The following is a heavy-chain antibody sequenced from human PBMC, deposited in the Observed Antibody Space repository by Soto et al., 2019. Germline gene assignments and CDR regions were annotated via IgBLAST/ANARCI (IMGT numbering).Heavy chain of an antibody. CDR2: IIPLFGTT. D-gene: IGHD3-16*02. CDR1: GGTFRSYA. CDR3: ASNNRASYHFDY. Sequence: ASVKVSCKASGGTFRSYAISWVRQAPGQGPEWMGGIIPLFGTTNYAPKFQGRVTITADESASTAYMELGSLRSEDTAVYYCASNNRASYHFDYWGQGIQVTVSS. V-gene: IGHV1-69*13. J-gene: IGHJ4*02.